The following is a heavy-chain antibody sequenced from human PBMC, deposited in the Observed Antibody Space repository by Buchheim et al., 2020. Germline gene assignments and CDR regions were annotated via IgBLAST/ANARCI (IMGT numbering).Heavy chain of an antibody. D-gene: IGHD2-8*01. CDR1: GNTFTSHW. CDR3: ARQDCSSGVCYFFDH. J-gene: IGHJ4*02. Sequence: EVQLVQSGAEVKKPGESLRISCKGFGNTFTSHWISWVRQMPGKGLEWMGRIDPDDSYTNYSPSFQGHVTISADKSISTAYLHWRSLKASDTAMYYCARQDCSSGVCYFFDHWGQGTL. CDR2: IDPDDSYT. V-gene: IGHV5-10-1*03.